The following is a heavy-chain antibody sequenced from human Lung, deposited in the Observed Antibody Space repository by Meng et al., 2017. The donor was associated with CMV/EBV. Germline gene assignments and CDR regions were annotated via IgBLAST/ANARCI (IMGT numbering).Heavy chain of an antibody. CDR3: TRDKVRYYDCWSGYGGMDV. Sequence: SCKVSGYTFSSYWMHWVRQAPGKGLVWVSRINSDGSSTSYADSVKGRFTISRDNAKNTLYLQMNSLRAEDTAVYYCTRDKVRYYDCWSGYGGMDVWGQGSMVTGSS. D-gene: IGHD3-3*01. J-gene: IGHJ6*02. V-gene: IGHV3-74*01. CDR1: GYTFSSYW. CDR2: INSDGSST.